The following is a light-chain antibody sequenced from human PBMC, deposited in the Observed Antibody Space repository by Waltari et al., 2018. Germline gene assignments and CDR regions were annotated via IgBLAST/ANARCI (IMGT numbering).Light chain of an antibody. J-gene: IGKJ1*01. CDR1: QGISNF. Sequence: DIQMTQSPSSLSASIGDRVTITRRGSQGISNFLAWYQQKLGKVPKLLIYAASTLQSGVPSRFSGSGSGTDFTLTISSLQPEDVATYYCQKYNDAPRTFGQGTKVEIK. CDR3: QKYNDAPRT. V-gene: IGKV1-27*01. CDR2: AAS.